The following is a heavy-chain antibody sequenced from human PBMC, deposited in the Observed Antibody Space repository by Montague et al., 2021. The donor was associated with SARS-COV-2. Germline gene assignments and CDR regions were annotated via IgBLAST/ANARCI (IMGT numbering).Heavy chain of an antibody. J-gene: IGHJ6*02. CDR1: GFTFSSYG. D-gene: IGHD4-17*01. CDR3: ATAVYPTVTTRGDV. V-gene: IGHV3-33*01. Sequence: SLRLSCAASGFTFSSYGMHWVRQAPGKGLEWVAVIWYDGSNKYYADSVKGRFTISRHNSKNTLYLQMNSLRAEDTAVYYCATAVYPTVTTRGDVWGQGTTVTVSS. CDR2: IWYDGSNK.